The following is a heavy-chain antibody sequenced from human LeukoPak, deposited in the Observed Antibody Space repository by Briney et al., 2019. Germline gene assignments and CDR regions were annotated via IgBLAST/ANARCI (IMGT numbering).Heavy chain of an antibody. D-gene: IGHD3-10*01. CDR1: GFTFSSYG. CDR3: AKVRGRFGESYYYYYYYMDV. J-gene: IGHJ6*03. Sequence: PGNSLRLSCAASGFTFSSYGMHWVRQAPGKGLEWVAFIRYDGSNKYYADSVKGRFTISRDNSKNTLYLQMNSLRAEDTAVYYCAKVRGRFGESYYYYYYYMDVWGKGTTVTISS. V-gene: IGHV3-30*02. CDR2: IRYDGSNK.